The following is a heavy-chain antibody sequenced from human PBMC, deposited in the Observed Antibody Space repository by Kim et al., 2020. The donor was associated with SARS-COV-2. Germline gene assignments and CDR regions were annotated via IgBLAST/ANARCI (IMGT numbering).Heavy chain of an antibody. CDR2: I. V-gene: IGHV3-48*03. J-gene: IGHJ5*02. CDR3: TKSAPTGVAAT. Sequence: INLATSGTGRFTISRHNATNSLYLQMNSLRAEDTAVYYCTKSAPTGVAATWGQGTLVTVSS. D-gene: IGHD6-13*01.